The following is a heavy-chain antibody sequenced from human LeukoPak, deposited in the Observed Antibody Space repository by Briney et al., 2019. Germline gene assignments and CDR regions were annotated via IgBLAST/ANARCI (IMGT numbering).Heavy chain of an antibody. D-gene: IGHD6-19*01. CDR1: GYTLTSYY. V-gene: IGHV1-46*01. CDR2: INPSGGST. Sequence: GASVKVSCKASGYTLTSYYMHWVRQAPGQGLEWMGIINPSGGSTSYAQKFQGRVTMTRDTSTSTVYMELSSLRSEDTAVYYCARDLIAVAGPYYYGMDVWGQGTTVTVSS. J-gene: IGHJ6*02. CDR3: ARDLIAVAGPYYYGMDV.